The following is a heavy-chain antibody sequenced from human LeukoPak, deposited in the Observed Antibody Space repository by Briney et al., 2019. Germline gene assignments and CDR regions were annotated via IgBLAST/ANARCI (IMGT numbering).Heavy chain of an antibody. J-gene: IGHJ4*02. Sequence: GGSLRLSCAASGFTFSSYGMHWVRQAPGKGLEWVAVIWYDGSNKYYADSVKGRFTISRDNSKNTLYLQMNSLRAEDTAVYYCARDRKVAARPSGGVDYWGQGTLVTVSS. V-gene: IGHV3-33*01. CDR3: ARDRKVAARPSGGVDY. CDR2: IWYDGSNK. CDR1: GFTFSSYG. D-gene: IGHD2-8*02.